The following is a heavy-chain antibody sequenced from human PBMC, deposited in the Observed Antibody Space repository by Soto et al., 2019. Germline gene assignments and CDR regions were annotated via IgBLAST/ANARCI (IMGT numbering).Heavy chain of an antibody. J-gene: IGHJ4*02. D-gene: IGHD6-19*01. CDR1: GGSISSSNW. Sequence: QVQLQESGPGLVKPSGTLSLTCAVSGGSISSSNWWSWGRQPPGKGLEWIGEIYHSGSTNYNPSLKRRVTRSVDKSKNQFSRKLSSVTAADTAVYYCAALGGSGWYSRDYWGQGTLVTVSS. V-gene: IGHV4-4*02. CDR3: AALGGSGWYSRDY. CDR2: IYHSGST.